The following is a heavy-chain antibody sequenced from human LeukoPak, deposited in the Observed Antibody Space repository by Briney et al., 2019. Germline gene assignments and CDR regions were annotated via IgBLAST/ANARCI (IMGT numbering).Heavy chain of an antibody. CDR2: IYPGGSDI. CDR3: ARREYCSGGSCYTWFDP. D-gene: IGHD2-15*01. J-gene: IGHJ5*02. CDR1: GYRFSSYW. V-gene: IGHV5-51*01. Sequence: GESLKISCKDSGYRFSSYWIAWVRQMPGKGLEYIGIIYPGGSDIRYSPSFQGQVTISADKSISTAYLQWSSLKASDTAMYYCARREYCSGGSCYTWFDPWGQGTLVTVSS.